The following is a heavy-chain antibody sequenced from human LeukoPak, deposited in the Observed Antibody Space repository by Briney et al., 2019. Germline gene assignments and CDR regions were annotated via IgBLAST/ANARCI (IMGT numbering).Heavy chain of an antibody. CDR3: TRVPLYDSSGYYYDYFDY. J-gene: IGHJ4*02. CDR1: GYTFTSYY. Sequence: WASVKVSCKASGYTFTSYYMHWVRQAPGQGLEWMGIINPSGGSTSYAQKFQGRVTMTRDTSTSTVYMELSSLRSEDTAVYYCTRVPLYDSSGYYYDYFDYWGQGTLVTVSS. D-gene: IGHD3-22*01. V-gene: IGHV1-46*01. CDR2: INPSGGST.